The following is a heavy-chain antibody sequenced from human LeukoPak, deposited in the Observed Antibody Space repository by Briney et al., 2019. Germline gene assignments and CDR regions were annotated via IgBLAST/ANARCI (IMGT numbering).Heavy chain of an antibody. Sequence: GASVKVSCKASGYTFTGYYMHWVRQAPGQGLEWMGWINPNSGGTNYAQKFQGRVTMTRDTSNSTAYMELSRLRSDDTAVYYCARGYCSGGSCLGFYYYYMDVWGKGTTVTVSS. J-gene: IGHJ6*03. CDR1: GYTFTGYY. D-gene: IGHD2-15*01. V-gene: IGHV1-2*02. CDR3: ARGYCSGGSCLGFYYYYMDV. CDR2: INPNSGGT.